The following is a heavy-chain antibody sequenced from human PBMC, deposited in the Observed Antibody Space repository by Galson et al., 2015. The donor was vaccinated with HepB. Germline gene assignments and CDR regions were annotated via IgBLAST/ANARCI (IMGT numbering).Heavy chain of an antibody. CDR2: IYYNGVT. Sequence: ETLSLTCTVSGGSVTSSTYYWGWLRQPPGKGLEWIGNIYYNGVTYYNPSLESRVTISVDTSKNQFSLKLSSVTAADTAIYYCARRFSVVAALHYFDYWGPGNLVTVSS. V-gene: IGHV4-39*01. CDR1: GGSVTSSTYY. CDR3: ARRFSVVAALHYFDY. D-gene: IGHD2-2*01. J-gene: IGHJ4*02.